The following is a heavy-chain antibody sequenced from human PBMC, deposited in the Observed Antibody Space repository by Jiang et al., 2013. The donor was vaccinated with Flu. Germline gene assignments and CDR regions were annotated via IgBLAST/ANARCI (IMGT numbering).Heavy chain of an antibody. CDR1: GYTFTGYY. CDR2: INPNSGGT. Sequence: GAEVKKPGASVKVSCKASGYTFTGYYMHWVRQAPGQGLEWMGWINPNSGGTNYAQKFQGWVTMTRDTSISTAYMELSRLRSDDTAVYYCARGRTRYCSGGSCFTSFDYWGQGTPGHRLL. D-gene: IGHD2-15*01. CDR3: ARGRTRYCSGGSCFTSFDY. V-gene: IGHV1-2*04. J-gene: IGHJ4*02.